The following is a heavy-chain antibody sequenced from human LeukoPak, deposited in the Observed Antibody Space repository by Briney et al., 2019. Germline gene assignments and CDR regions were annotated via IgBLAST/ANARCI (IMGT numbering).Heavy chain of an antibody. J-gene: IGHJ5*02. CDR2: IWSDGTSK. CDR3: ARRGREVYNFDQ. CDR1: GFTFNTHG. D-gene: IGHD5-24*01. V-gene: IGHV3-33*01. Sequence: PPGGSLRLSCAASGFTFNTHGMHWVRQAPGKGLEWLAIIWSDGTSKYYADSVKGRFTISRDNSRNTLYLQMDSLRVDDTAVYYYARRGREVYNFDQWGQGTLVTVSS.